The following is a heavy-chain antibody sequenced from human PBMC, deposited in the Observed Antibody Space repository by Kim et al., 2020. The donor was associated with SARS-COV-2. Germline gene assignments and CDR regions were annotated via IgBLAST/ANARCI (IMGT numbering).Heavy chain of an antibody. J-gene: IGHJ4*02. D-gene: IGHD3-9*01. V-gene: IGHV1-24*01. CDR3: APTYYDILTGYFVDY. Sequence: QKFQGRVTMTEDTSTDTAYMELSSLRSEDTAVYYCAPTYYDILTGYFVDYWGQGTLVTVSS.